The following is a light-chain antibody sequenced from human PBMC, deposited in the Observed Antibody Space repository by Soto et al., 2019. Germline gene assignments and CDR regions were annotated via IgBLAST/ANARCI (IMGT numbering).Light chain of an antibody. V-gene: IGKV4-1*01. Sequence: DFVMTQAPDSLAVSLGERATINCKSSQSVLYNSNNKNHLGWFQQKPGHPPKLLIYGASFRPSGVPDRFSGSWSGTDFPLTISSLQAEDVAVYYCQQYYSIPFTFGQGTKLEI. CDR3: QQYYSIPFT. CDR2: GAS. CDR1: QSVLYNSNNKNH. J-gene: IGKJ2*01.